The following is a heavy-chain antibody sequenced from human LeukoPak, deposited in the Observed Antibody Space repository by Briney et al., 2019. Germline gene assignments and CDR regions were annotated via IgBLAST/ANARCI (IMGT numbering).Heavy chain of an antibody. CDR2: IFYSETT. Sequence: PSETLSLTCTVSGGSVRSYYWSWIRQPPGKGLEWIGYIFYSETTNYNPSLKSRVTISEDTSKNQLSLIVSSVTAADTAVYYCARGRCGDFPHDAFDIWGQGTVVTVSS. CDR3: ARGRCGDFPHDAFDI. CDR1: GGSVRSYY. D-gene: IGHD4-17*01. J-gene: IGHJ3*02. V-gene: IGHV4-59*02.